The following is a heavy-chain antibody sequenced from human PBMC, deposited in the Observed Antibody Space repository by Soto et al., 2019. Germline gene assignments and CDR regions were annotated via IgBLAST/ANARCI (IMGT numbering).Heavy chain of an antibody. D-gene: IGHD6-13*01. CDR3: ARDSGEWIAAAVVDL. V-gene: IGHV6-1*01. CDR1: GDSVSSNIAA. CDR2: TYYRSRWYN. Sequence: SQTLSLTCAISGDSVSSNIAAWHWIRQSPSRGLEWLGRTYYRSRWYNDLAVSVKSRITLNPDTSKNQFSLHLYSVTPEDTAIYYCARDSGEWIAAAVVDLWGPGTLVTVSS. J-gene: IGHJ5*02.